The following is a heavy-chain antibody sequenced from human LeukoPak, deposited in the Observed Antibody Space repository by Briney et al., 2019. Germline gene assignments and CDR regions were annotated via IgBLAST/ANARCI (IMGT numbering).Heavy chain of an antibody. Sequence: SETLSLTCAVSGGSINSNNWWSWVRQPPGQGLEWIGEIYHSGSTNYNPSLKSRVTISVDTSKNQFSLKLSSVTAADTAVYYCARGDILTIDYWGQGTLVTVSS. V-gene: IGHV4-4*02. CDR2: IYHSGST. D-gene: IGHD3-9*01. CDR3: ARGDILTIDY. J-gene: IGHJ4*02. CDR1: GGSINSNNW.